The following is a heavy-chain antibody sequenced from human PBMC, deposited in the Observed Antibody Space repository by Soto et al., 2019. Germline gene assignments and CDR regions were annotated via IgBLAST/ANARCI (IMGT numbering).Heavy chain of an antibody. CDR3: ARENNVLPGGYFDY. CDR2: IYHSGST. CDR1: GGSPSRGGYS. V-gene: IGHV4-30-2*01. D-gene: IGHD3-10*01. J-gene: IGHJ4*02. Sequence: PPETPFPPRGGSGGSPSRGGYSLGWIRQAPGKGLEWIGYIYHSGSTYYNPSLKSRVTISVDRSKNQFSLKLSSVTAADTAVYYCARENNVLPGGYFDYWGQGTLVTVSS.